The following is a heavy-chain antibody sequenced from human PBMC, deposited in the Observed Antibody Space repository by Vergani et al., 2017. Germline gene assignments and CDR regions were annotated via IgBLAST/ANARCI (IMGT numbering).Heavy chain of an antibody. CDR3: AREDSSGWKYYYYYYGMDV. Sequence: EVQLLESGGGLVQPGGSLRLSCAASGFTFSSYAMSWVRQAPGKGLEWVSAISGSGGSTSYAQKFQGRVTMTRDTSTSTVYMELSSLRSEDTAVYYCAREDSSGWKYYYYYYGMDVWGQGTTVTVSS. J-gene: IGHJ6*02. CDR1: GFTFSSYA. V-gene: IGHV3-23*01. D-gene: IGHD6-19*01. CDR2: ISGSGGST.